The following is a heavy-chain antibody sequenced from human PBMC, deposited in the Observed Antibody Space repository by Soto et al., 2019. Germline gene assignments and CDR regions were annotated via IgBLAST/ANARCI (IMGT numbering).Heavy chain of an antibody. D-gene: IGHD4-17*01. V-gene: IGHV3-73*02. Sequence: EVQLVESGGGLVQPGGSLKLSCAASGFTFSGSAMHWVRQASGKGLEWVGRIRSKANSYATAYAASVKGRFTISSDDSKNTAYLQMNSLKTEDTAVYYCTHTDSGDYMLDDYWGQGTLVTVSS. CDR2: IRSKANSYAT. CDR3: THTDSGDYMLDDY. J-gene: IGHJ4*02. CDR1: GFTFSGSA.